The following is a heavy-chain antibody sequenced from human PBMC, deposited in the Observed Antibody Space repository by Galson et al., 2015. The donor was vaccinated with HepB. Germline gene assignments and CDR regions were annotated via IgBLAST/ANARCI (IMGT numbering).Heavy chain of an antibody. CDR3: VKDRYCSSTSCLGWFDP. D-gene: IGHD2-2*01. V-gene: IGHV3-64D*06. CDR1: GFTFSSYA. CDR2: ISSNGGTT. J-gene: IGHJ5*02. Sequence: SLRLSCAASGFTFSSYAMHWVRQAPGKGLEYASVISSNGGTTHYADSVKGRFTISRDNSKNTLYLQMSSLRAEDTAVYYCVKDRYCSSTSCLGWFDPWGQGTLVTVSS.